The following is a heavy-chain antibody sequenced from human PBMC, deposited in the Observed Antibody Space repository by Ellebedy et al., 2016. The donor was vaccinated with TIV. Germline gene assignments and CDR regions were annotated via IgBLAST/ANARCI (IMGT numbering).Heavy chain of an antibody. Sequence: AASVKVSCKASGGTFSSYGVSWVRQAPGQGLEWMGGIITIPGKANYAQKFQGRVPITADESTDTAYMELSSLRYEDTAVYYGARVGNYYGGNPSYSFDYWGQGTLVTVSS. CDR3: ARVGNYYGGNPSYSFDY. D-gene: IGHD4-23*01. CDR2: IITIPGKA. V-gene: IGHV1-69*10. CDR1: GGTFSSYG. J-gene: IGHJ4*02.